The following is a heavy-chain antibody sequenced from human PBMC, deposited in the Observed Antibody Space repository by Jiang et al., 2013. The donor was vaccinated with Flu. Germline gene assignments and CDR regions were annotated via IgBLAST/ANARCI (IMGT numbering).Heavy chain of an antibody. D-gene: IGHD2-2*01. Sequence: SGAEVKKPGASVKVSCKASGYTFTSYYMHWVRQAPGQGLEWMGIINPSGGSTSYAQKFQGRVTMTRDTSTSTVYMELSSLRSEDTAVYYCARDLPCSSTSCREVYYGMDVWGQGTTVTVSS. CDR1: GYTFTSYY. V-gene: IGHV1-46*03. CDR3: ARDLPCSSTSCREVYYGMDV. CDR2: INPSGGST. J-gene: IGHJ6*02.